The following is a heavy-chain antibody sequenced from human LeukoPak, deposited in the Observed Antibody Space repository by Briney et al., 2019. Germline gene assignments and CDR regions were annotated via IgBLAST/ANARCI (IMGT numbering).Heavy chain of an antibody. J-gene: IGHJ4*02. CDR3: ARESEYSSSSPVVY. Sequence: PSETLFLTCTVSGGSISSYYWSWIRQPAGKGLEWIGRIYTSGSTNYNPSLKSRVTMSVDTSKNQFSLKLSSVTAADTAVYYCARESEYSSSSPVVYWGQGTLVTVSS. V-gene: IGHV4-4*07. CDR2: IYTSGST. D-gene: IGHD6-6*01. CDR1: GGSISSYY.